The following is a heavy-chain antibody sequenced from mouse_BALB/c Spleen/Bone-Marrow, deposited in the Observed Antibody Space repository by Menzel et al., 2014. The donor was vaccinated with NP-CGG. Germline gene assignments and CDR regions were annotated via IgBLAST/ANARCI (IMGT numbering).Heavy chain of an antibody. Sequence: QVQLQQSGAELMKPGASVKISCKAIGYTFSSYWIEWVKQRPGHGLEWIGEILPGSGSTNYNEKFKGKSTLTADTYSNTAYMQISSLTSEDSAVYYCARGIDYYAMDYWGQGTSVTVSS. CDR2: ILPGSGST. J-gene: IGHJ4*01. CDR3: ARGIDYYAMDY. V-gene: IGHV1-9*01. CDR1: GYTFSSYW.